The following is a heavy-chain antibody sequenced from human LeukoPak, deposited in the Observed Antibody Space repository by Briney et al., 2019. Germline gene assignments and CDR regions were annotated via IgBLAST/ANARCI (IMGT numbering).Heavy chain of an antibody. D-gene: IGHD4/OR15-4a*01. CDR3: ARVGATDGAFDI. Sequence: SVKVSCKASGGTFSSYATSWVRQAPGQGLEWMGRIIPILGIANYAQKFQGRVTITADKSTSTAYMELSSLSSEDTAVYYCARVGATDGAFDIWGQGTMVTVSS. V-gene: IGHV1-69*04. CDR1: GGTFSSYA. CDR2: IIPILGIA. J-gene: IGHJ3*02.